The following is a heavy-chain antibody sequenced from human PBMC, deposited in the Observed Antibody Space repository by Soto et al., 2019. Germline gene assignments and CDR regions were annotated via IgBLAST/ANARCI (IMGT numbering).Heavy chain of an antibody. CDR1: GFTFGGSW. Sequence: EVQLVESGGGLVQPGGSLRLSCAASGFTFGGSWMHWVRQAPGKGLVWVSRINGDGSGTSYADFVKGRFTISRDDAKNTLFLQKNGLRAEDTAVYYCARGIFGSGTANDYWGQGTLVTVSS. CDR2: INGDGSGT. CDR3: ARGIFGSGTANDY. D-gene: IGHD3-10*01. J-gene: IGHJ4*02. V-gene: IGHV3-74*01.